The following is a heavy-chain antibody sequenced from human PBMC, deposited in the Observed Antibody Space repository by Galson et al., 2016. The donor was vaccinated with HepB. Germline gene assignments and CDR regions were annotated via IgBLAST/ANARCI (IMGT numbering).Heavy chain of an antibody. CDR1: GFTFRNYG. Sequence: SLRLSCAASGFTFRNYGMHWVRQAPGKGLEWVAGIWFDGSYKYYTDSVKGRFTISRDNSKNTLYLQMNSLRAEDSAVYYCARVIGGTLDALDTWGQGTMATVSS. D-gene: IGHD2-21*01. J-gene: IGHJ3*02. V-gene: IGHV3-33*01. CDR3: ARVIGGTLDALDT. CDR2: IWFDGSYK.